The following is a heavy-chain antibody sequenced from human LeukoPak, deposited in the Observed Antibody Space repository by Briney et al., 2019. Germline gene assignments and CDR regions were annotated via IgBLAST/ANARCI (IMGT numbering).Heavy chain of an antibody. CDR3: AREVLRYFDWAHDAFDI. V-gene: IGHV4-59*11. D-gene: IGHD3-9*01. Sequence: SETLSLTCTVSGGSISSHYWSWIRQPPGKGLEWMGYIYYSGSTNYNPSLKGRVTISVDTSKNQFPLKLSSVTAADTAMYYCAREVLRYFDWAHDAFDIWGQGTMVTVSS. CDR2: IYYSGST. J-gene: IGHJ3*02. CDR1: GGSISSHY.